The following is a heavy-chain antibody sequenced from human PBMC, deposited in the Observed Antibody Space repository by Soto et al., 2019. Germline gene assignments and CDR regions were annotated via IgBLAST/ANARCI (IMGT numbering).Heavy chain of an antibody. D-gene: IGHD1-20*01. Sequence: SETLSLTYTVSGDSISNYYWSWIRQPPGKGLEWIGYIYYTGSTNYNPSLKSRVSISVDTSKNQFSLKVNSVIAADTAVYFCARDRWDRGIISNAFDIWGQGTMVTVSS. CDR3: ARDRWDRGIISNAFDI. CDR1: GDSISNYY. V-gene: IGHV4-59*01. J-gene: IGHJ3*02. CDR2: IYYTGST.